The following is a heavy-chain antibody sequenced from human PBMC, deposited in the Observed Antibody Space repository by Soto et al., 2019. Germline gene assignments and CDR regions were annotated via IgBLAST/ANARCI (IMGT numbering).Heavy chain of an antibody. Sequence: ASVKVSCKASGGTFSSYAISWVRQAPGQGLEWMGGIIPIFGTANYAQKFQGRVTITADESTSTAYMELSSLRSEDTAVYYCARSSFDITSGRPRGGMDVWGQGTTVTVSS. D-gene: IGHD3-10*01. CDR2: IIPIFGTA. CDR3: ARSSFDITSGRPRGGMDV. V-gene: IGHV1-69*13. CDR1: GGTFSSYA. J-gene: IGHJ6*02.